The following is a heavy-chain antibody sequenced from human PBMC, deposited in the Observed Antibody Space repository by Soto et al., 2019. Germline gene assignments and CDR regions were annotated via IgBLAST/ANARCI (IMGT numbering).Heavy chain of an antibody. Sequence: QVQLQESGPGLVKPSQTLSLTCTVSGGSISSGGYYWSWIRQHPGKGLEWIGYIYYRGSTYYNPSLKSRVTISVDTSKNQFSLKLSSVTAADTDVYYCARGIEMATIWVWFDPWGQGTLVTVSS. CDR1: GGSISSGGYY. CDR2: IYYRGST. D-gene: IGHD5-12*01. J-gene: IGHJ5*02. CDR3: ARGIEMATIWVWFDP. V-gene: IGHV4-31*03.